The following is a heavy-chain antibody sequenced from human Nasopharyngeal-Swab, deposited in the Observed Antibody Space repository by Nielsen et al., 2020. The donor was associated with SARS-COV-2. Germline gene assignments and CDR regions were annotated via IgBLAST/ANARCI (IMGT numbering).Heavy chain of an antibody. CDR3: ARESPYGDYLGWFDP. CDR2: VIPILGIA. J-gene: IGHJ5*02. CDR1: GGTFSSYA. V-gene: IGHV1-69*04. D-gene: IGHD4-17*01. Sequence: SVKVSCKASGGTFSSYAISWVRQAPGQGLEWMGRVIPILGIANYAQKFQGRVTITADKSTSTAYMELSSLRSEDTAVYYCARESPYGDYLGWFDPWGQGTLVTVSS.